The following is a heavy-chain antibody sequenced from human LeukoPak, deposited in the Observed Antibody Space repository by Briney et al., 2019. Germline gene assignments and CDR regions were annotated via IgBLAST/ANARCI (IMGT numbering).Heavy chain of an antibody. CDR1: GFTFSSYA. J-gene: IGHJ3*02. V-gene: IGHV3-23*01. CDR2: ISGSGGST. D-gene: IGHD6-13*01. CDR3: AKDRGYSSSWDDAFDI. Sequence: GGSLRLSCAASGFTFSSYAMSWVRQAPGKGLEWVSAISGSGGSTYYADSVKGRFTISRDNSKNTLYLQMNSLRAEDTAVYYCAKDRGYSSSWDDAFDIWGQGTMGTVSS.